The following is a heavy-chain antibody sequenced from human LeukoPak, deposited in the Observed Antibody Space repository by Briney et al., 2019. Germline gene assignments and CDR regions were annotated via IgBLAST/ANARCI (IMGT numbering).Heavy chain of an antibody. Sequence: PGGSLRLSCVSSGFTFSNDWMTWVRQAPGKGLEWVANIKRDGSQIHYADSVKGRFTISRDNSKNTLYLQMNSLRVDDTAVYYCSTSPSWGVWGKGTTVTVSS. CDR1: GFTFSNDW. V-gene: IGHV3-7*03. CDR2: IKRDGSQI. D-gene: IGHD3-16*01. J-gene: IGHJ6*04. CDR3: STSPSWGV.